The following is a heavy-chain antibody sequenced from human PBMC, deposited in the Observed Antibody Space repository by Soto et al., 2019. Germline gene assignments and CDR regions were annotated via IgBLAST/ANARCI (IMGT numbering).Heavy chain of an antibody. V-gene: IGHV4-4*07. CDR2: IYSSGNT. CDR3: ARGQRFSDWFDP. Sequence: PSETLSLPCSVSGGTISGYYWTWIRQPAGKGLEWIGRIYSSGNTKYNPSLQSRVTMSLDTSNNQFSLRLTSVTAADTAVYYCARGQRFSDWFDPWGQGTLVT. D-gene: IGHD3-3*01. CDR1: GGTISGYY. J-gene: IGHJ5*02.